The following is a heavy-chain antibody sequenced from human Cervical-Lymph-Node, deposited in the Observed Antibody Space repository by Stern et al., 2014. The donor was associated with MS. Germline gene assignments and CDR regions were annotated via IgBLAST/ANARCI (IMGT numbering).Heavy chain of an antibody. J-gene: IGHJ4*02. CDR2: IWYDGSNP. Sequence: VQLAESGGGVVQPGRSLRLSCAASGFSFSRYAMNWVRQAPGKGLEWVALIWYDGSNPYYADSVTGRFPISRDNFKNTLYLQMNSLRAEDTAVYYCASAYSSSHYYFDYWGQGTLVTVSS. CDR3: ASAYSSSHYYFDY. D-gene: IGHD6-13*01. V-gene: IGHV3-33*01. CDR1: GFSFSRYA.